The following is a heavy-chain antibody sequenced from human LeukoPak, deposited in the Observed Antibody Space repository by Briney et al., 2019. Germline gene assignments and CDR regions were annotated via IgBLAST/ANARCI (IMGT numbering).Heavy chain of an antibody. CDR3: AKDYSVGATHGGIDY. V-gene: IGHV3-9*01. CDR1: GFTFDDYA. J-gene: IGHJ4*02. Sequence: AGGSLRLSCAASGFTFDDYAMHWVRQAPGKGLEWVSGISWNSGSIGHADSVKGRFTISRDNAKNSLYLQMNSLRAEDTALYYCAKDYSVGATHGGIDYWGQGTLVTVSS. CDR2: ISWNSGSI. D-gene: IGHD1-26*01.